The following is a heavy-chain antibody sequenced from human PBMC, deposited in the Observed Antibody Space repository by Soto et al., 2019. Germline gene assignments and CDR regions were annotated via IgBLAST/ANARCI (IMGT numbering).Heavy chain of an antibody. Sequence: QVQLQESGPGLVKPSQTLSLTCTVSGGSISSGDYYWSWIRQPPGKGLEWIGYIYYIGSTYYNPSLKSRVTISVDTSKNQFSLKLSSVTAADTAVYYCARAYPTTEANNWFDPWGQGTLVTVSS. CDR2: IYYIGST. CDR3: ARAYPTTEANNWFDP. J-gene: IGHJ5*02. D-gene: IGHD1-26*01. V-gene: IGHV4-30-4*01. CDR1: GGSISSGDYY.